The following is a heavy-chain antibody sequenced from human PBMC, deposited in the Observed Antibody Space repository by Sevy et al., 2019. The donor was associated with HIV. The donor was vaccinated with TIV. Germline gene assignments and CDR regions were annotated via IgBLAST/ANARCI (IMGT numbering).Heavy chain of an antibody. CDR2: ISSSSSNI. Sequence: GGSLRLSCAASGFTFSSYSINWVRQAPGKGLEWVSSISSSSSNIYYADSVKGRFTISRDNAKNSLYLQMNSLRAEDTAVYNCARDRSGLGHAFDIWGQGTMVTVSS. J-gene: IGHJ3*02. V-gene: IGHV3-21*01. CDR1: GFTFSSYS. CDR3: ARDRSGLGHAFDI. D-gene: IGHD3-16*01.